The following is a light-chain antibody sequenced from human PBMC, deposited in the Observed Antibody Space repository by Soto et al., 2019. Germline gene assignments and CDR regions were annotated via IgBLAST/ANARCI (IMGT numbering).Light chain of an antibody. J-gene: IGKJ3*01. V-gene: IGKV3-20*01. CDR2: GAS. CDR1: QSVETY. CDR3: QQHGGSPLFT. Sequence: VLTQSPGILSLSVGERATLSCRASQSVETYLSWYQQRPGQAPRLLIYGASRRATGISERFSGSGSGTDLTLTITRLEPEDFAVYYCQQHGGSPLFTFGPGTKVDLK.